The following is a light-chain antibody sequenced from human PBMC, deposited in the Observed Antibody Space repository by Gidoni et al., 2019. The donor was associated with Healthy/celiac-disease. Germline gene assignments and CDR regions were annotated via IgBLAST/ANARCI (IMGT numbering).Light chain of an antibody. CDR3: QQRDT. Sequence: DIQMTPPPSSLSASVGDRVTTTCRASQSISSYFNWYQQKPGKAPKLLIYAASSLQRGIPSRFSGSGSGTDFTLTISSLQPEDFATYYCQQRDTFGQGTKLEIK. J-gene: IGKJ2*01. V-gene: IGKV1-39*01. CDR1: QSISSY. CDR2: AAS.